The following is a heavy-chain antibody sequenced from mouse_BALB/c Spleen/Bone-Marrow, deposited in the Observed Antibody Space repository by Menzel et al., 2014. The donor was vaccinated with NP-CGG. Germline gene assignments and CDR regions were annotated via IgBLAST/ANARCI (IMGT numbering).Heavy chain of an antibody. CDR3: ARSGGDSMDY. D-gene: IGHD2-13*01. J-gene: IGHJ4*01. V-gene: IGHV1S56*01. Sequence: VQLQHSGPELVKPGALVKISCKASGYTFTSYDINWVKQRPGQGLEWIGWIYPGDGSTKYNEKFKGKATLTADKSSSTAYMQLSSLTSENSADYFCARSGGDSMDYWGQGTSVTVSS. CDR2: IYPGDGST. CDR1: GYTFTSYD.